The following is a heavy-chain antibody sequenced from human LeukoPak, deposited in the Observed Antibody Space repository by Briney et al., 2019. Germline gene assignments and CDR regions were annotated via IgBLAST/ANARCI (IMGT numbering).Heavy chain of an antibody. CDR1: GFTLNNYW. D-gene: IGHD6-19*01. CDR3: ARVGERDYNNGWFDY. CDR2: IYQDGSLK. J-gene: IGHJ4*02. Sequence: GGSLRLSCAASGFTLNNYWMSWVRQAPGKGLEWVVNIYQDGSLKHYVDSVKGRFTVSRDNAKNSLYLQMDSLRAEDTAVYYCARVGERDYNNGWFDYWAQGTLVTVSS. V-gene: IGHV3-7*01.